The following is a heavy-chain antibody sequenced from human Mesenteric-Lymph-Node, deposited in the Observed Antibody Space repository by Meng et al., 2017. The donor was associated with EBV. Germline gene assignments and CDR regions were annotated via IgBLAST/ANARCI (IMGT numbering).Heavy chain of an antibody. CDR3: ARRLHYYGSLGS. V-gene: IGHV4-39*01. CDR2: TGTS. CDR1: GGAISSDN. D-gene: IGHD3-10*01. J-gene: IGHJ4*02. Sequence: LHLQEPGPARVKPSETLSLTCTIAGGAISSDNWAWIRQPPGKGLEWIGDTGTSYYNPSLKNRVTISVDTSNQFSLKLSSVTAADTAVYYCARRLHYYGSLGSWGQGTLVTVSS.